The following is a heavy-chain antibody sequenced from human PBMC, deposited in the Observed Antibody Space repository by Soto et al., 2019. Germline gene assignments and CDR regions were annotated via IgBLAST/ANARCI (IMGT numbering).Heavy chain of an antibody. Sequence: GGSLKISCTASGFTFGDYAMSWFRQAPGKGLEWVGFIRSKAYGGTTEYAASVKGRFTISRDDSKSIAYLQMNSLKTEDTAVYYCTRGPGLHAFDIWGQGTMVTVSS. CDR1: GFTFGDYA. V-gene: IGHV3-49*03. J-gene: IGHJ3*02. CDR3: TRGPGLHAFDI. CDR2: IRSKAYGGTT.